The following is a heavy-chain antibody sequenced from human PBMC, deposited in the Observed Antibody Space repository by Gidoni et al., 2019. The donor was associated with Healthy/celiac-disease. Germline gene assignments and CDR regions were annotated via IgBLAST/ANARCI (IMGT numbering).Heavy chain of an antibody. D-gene: IGHD3-10*01. Sequence: PPGKALEWLALIYWDDDKRYSPSLKSRLTITKDTSKNQVVLTMTNMDPVDTATYYCAHRPRAQPHRGPSGWFDPWGQGTLVTVSS. CDR2: IYWDDDK. V-gene: IGHV2-5*02. CDR3: AHRPRAQPHRGPSGWFDP. J-gene: IGHJ5*02.